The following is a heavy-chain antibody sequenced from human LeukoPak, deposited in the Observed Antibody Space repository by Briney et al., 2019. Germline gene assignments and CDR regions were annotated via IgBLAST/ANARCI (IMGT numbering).Heavy chain of an antibody. J-gene: IGHJ4*02. CDR2: ISGTSSTI. D-gene: IGHD3-22*01. Sequence: PGGSLRLSCAASGFTFSSYSMNWVRQAPGKGLEWVSYISGTSSTIYYADSVKGRFTISRDNAKNSLYLQMNSLRAEDTAVYYCARDGAIGYSDSSGYSRYLDYWGQGTLVTVSS. CDR3: ARDGAIGYSDSSGYSRYLDY. V-gene: IGHV3-48*01. CDR1: GFTFSSYS.